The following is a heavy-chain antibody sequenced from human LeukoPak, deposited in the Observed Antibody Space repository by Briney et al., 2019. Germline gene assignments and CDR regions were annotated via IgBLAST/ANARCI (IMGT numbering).Heavy chain of an antibody. CDR1: GFTFSSTG. Sequence: PGGSLRLSCTASGFTFSSTGMHWVRQAPGKGPEWVSYIRYDGNNKYYGHSVKGRLTVSRDNDTNTLYLQMNSLRVEDTAVYYCARTYNPDYWGQGTLVTVSS. CDR2: IRYDGNNK. CDR3: ARTYNPDY. J-gene: IGHJ4*02. V-gene: IGHV3-30*02. D-gene: IGHD1-14*01.